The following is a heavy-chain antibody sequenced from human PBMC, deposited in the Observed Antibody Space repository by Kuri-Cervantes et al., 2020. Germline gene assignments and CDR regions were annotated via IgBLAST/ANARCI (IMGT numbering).Heavy chain of an antibody. CDR2: ISYDGSNK. D-gene: IGHD2-21*02. V-gene: IGHV3-30-3*01. J-gene: IGHJ1*01. CDR1: GFTFSSYA. Sequence: GESLKISCAASGFTFSSYAMHWVRQAPGKGLEWVAVISYDGSNKYYADSVKGRFTISRDNSKNTLYLQMNSLRAEDTAVYYCAVVVTARVNFQHWGQGTLVTVSS. CDR3: AVVVTARVNFQH.